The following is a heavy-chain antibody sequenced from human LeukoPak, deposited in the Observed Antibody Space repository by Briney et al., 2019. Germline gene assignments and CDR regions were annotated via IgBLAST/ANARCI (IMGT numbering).Heavy chain of an antibody. CDR3: AAEAAYYYDSGDAFDV. D-gene: IGHD3-22*01. CDR1: GFTFTSSA. CDR2: IVVGSGNT. V-gene: IGHV1-58*01. Sequence: SVKVSCKASGFTFTSSAVQWVRQARGQRLEWIGWIVVGSGNTNYAQKFQERVTITRDMSTSLVYMELSSLRSEDTAVYYCAAEAAYYYDSGDAFDVGGKGTMSTVS. J-gene: IGHJ3*01.